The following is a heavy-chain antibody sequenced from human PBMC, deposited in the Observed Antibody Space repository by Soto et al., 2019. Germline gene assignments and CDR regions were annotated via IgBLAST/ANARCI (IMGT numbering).Heavy chain of an antibody. CDR2: ISGSGGST. CDR3: AKENLGYHYYYYYGMDV. J-gene: IGHJ6*02. Sequence: WGSLRLSWAAFGVTFSSYAMGWVSQDPGKGLEWVSAISGSGGSTYYADSVKGRFTISRDHSKNTLYLQMNSLRAEDTAVYYCAKENLGYHYYYYYGMDVWGQGTTGTVSS. V-gene: IGHV3-23*01. CDR1: GVTFSSYA. D-gene: IGHD1-1*01.